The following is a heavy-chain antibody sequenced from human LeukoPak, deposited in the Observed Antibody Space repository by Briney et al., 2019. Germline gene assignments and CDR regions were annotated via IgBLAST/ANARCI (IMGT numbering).Heavy chain of an antibody. CDR1: GGSFSAYY. CDR3: AREGWVYYKSGVFYYYYYNRAV. D-gene: IGHD3-10*01. CDR2: INHSGSA. Sequence: PSETLSLTCAVYGGSFSAYYWSWIRQPPGKGLEWIGEINHSGSANYNPSLKSRVTISVDASKNQFSLKLSSVTAADTAVYYCAREGWVYYKSGVFYYYYYNRAVGGKGPRATIS. V-gene: IGHV4-34*01. J-gene: IGHJ6*03.